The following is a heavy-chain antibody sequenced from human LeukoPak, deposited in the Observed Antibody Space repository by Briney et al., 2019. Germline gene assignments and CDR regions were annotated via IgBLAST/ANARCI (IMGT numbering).Heavy chain of an antibody. Sequence: KPGGSLRLSCAASGFTFSSYSMNWVRQAPGKGLEWVSSISGSSSYIYYADSVKGRFTISRDNAKNSLYLQMNSLRAEDTAVYYCARSGWRYCSSTSCYSWFDPWGQGTLVTVSS. D-gene: IGHD2-2*02. CDR3: ARSGWRYCSSTSCYSWFDP. J-gene: IGHJ5*02. V-gene: IGHV3-21*01. CDR1: GFTFSSYS. CDR2: ISGSSSYI.